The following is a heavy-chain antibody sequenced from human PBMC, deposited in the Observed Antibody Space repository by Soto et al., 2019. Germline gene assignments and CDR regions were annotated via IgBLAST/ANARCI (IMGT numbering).Heavy chain of an antibody. V-gene: IGHV2-5*02. J-gene: IGHJ3*02. D-gene: IGHD3-10*01. CDR1: GFSLSTSGVG. CDR3: AHPLLWFGERTLGAFDI. CDR2: IYWDDDK. Sequence: QITLKESGPPLVKPTQTLTLTCTFSGFSLSTSGVGVGWIRQPPGKALEWLALIYWDDDKRYSPSLKSRLTITKDTSKNQVVLTMTNMDPVDTATYYCAHPLLWFGERTLGAFDIWGQGTMVTVSS.